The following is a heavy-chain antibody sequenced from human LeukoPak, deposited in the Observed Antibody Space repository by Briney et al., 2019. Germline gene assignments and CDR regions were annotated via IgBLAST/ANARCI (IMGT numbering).Heavy chain of an antibody. CDR1: GGSISSSSYY. V-gene: IGHV4-39*01. Sequence: SETLSLTCTVSGGSISSSSYYWGWIRQPPGKGLEWIGSIYYSGSTYYNPSLKSRVTISVDTSKNQFSLKLSSVTAADTAVYYCARHVEVYSSSGGWFDPWGQGTLVTVSS. CDR2: IYYSGST. D-gene: IGHD6-6*01. J-gene: IGHJ5*02. CDR3: ARHVEVYSSSGGWFDP.